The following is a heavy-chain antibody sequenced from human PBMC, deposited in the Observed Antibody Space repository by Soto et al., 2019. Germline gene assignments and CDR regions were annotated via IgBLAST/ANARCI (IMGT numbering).Heavy chain of an antibody. D-gene: IGHD1-26*01. V-gene: IGHV3-7*03. CDR3: TRSSDSGPYCGGVDV. CDR1: GFTFSSYW. J-gene: IGHJ6*02. Sequence: PGGSLRLSCAASGFTFSSYWMSWVRQAPGKGLEWVASIKRDGSETYYVDSVKGRFTISRDNAKNSLFLQINSLRAEDTAVFYCTRSSDSGPYCGGVDVWGLGTMVTVSS. CDR2: IKRDGSET.